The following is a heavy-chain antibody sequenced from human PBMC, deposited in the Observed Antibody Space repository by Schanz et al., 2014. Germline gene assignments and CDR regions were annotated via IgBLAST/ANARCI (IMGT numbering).Heavy chain of an antibody. J-gene: IGHJ6*02. CDR1: GFTFKNYG. CDR3: AKQFLSYYFYGMDV. V-gene: IGHV3-30*02. CDR2: IPFDASNK. Sequence: GGSLKLSCVASGFTFKNYGINWVRQALGKGLEWLTFIPFDASNKYYADSVKGRFTISRDNSKNTVYLQMDSLRPEDTAVYYCAKQFLSYYFYGMDVWGQGTTVSVSS.